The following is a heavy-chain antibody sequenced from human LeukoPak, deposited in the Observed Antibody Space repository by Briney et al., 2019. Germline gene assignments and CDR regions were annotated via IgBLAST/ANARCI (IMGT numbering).Heavy chain of an antibody. J-gene: IGHJ4*02. CDR3: ARELSGRYFDWLCDY. D-gene: IGHD3-9*01. CDR2: IYSDDST. Sequence: GGSLRLSCAASGFNVSNNYMTWVRQAPGKGLEWVSIIYSDDSTYYADSVKGRFTISRDNSKNTLYLQMNSLRAEDTAVYYCARELSGRYFDWLCDYWGQGTLVTVSS. CDR1: GFNVSNNY. V-gene: IGHV3-53*05.